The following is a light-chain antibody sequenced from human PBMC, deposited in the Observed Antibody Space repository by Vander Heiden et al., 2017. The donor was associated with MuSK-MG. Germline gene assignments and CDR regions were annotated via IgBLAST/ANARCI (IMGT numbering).Light chain of an antibody. V-gene: IGKV3-20*01. CDR2: GAS. CDR1: QRATSND. Sequence: EVVLPQSPGTLSLSPGERATLSCRASQRATSNDLARQQQKPGQSPRLLIYGASSRATGIPDRFTHSRYGTYFTRTSSILELEHFAVYYFPRYGSTPPRTFGQGTKLEIK. CDR3: PRYGSTPPRT. J-gene: IGKJ2*02.